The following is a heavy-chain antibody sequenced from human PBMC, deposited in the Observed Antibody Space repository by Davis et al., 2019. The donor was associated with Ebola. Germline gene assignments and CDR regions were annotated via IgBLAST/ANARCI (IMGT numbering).Heavy chain of an antibody. Sequence: SVKVSCKAVGDTLTSYAMTWVRQAPGQGLEWMGGIIPVFRTPTYAQKFQGRLTITADESTRTAYMELNGLRSEDTAVYYCAHLGPQRFCSGGGCHGYLDYWGQGTLVTVSS. J-gene: IGHJ4*02. CDR1: GDTLTSYA. D-gene: IGHD2-15*01. CDR2: IIPVFRTP. V-gene: IGHV1-69*13. CDR3: AHLGPQRFCSGGGCHGYLDY.